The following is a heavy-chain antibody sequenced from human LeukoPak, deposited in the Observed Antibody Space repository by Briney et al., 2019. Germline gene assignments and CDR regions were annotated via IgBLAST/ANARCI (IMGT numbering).Heavy chain of an antibody. D-gene: IGHD1-1*01. CDR2: VRSNGETT. J-gene: IGHJ4*02. CDR3: AKGQELDDGVFDS. CDR1: GFTFSSIA. Sequence: GGSLRLSCAASGFTFSSIAMTWVRQAPGKGLEWVSTVRSNGETTYNADSVKGRFTISRDNSKKTLYLQLNSLRVENTAIYYCAKGQELDDGVFDSWGQGTLVTVSS. V-gene: IGHV3-23*01.